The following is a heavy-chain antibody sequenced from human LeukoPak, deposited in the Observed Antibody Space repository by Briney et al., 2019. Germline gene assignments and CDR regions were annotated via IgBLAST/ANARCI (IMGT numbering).Heavy chain of an antibody. V-gene: IGHV1-69*06. CDR2: IIPLFGTT. J-gene: IGHJ4*02. CDR1: VGTFTNYA. Sequence: SVKVSFKSSVGTFTNYAINWGRQAHGQGLEGMGGIIPLFGTTNYAPKFQGRVTITADKSTSTAYVELSSLRSDDTAMYYFARGRYTYGSFDYWGQGTLLTVSS. D-gene: IGHD5-18*01. CDR3: ARGRYTYGSFDY.